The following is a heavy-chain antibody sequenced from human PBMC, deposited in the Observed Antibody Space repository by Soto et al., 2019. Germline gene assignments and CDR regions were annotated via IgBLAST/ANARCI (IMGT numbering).Heavy chain of an antibody. CDR1: GFTFDDSA. Sequence: EVQLVESGGGLVQPGRSLRLSCAASGFTFDDSAMHWVRQPPGKGLEWVSGIGSNSGGIGYADSVKGRSTISRDNAKNSLYLQMNSLRAEDTALYYCAKGLSEGYFDYWGQGTLVTVSS. CDR3: AKGLSEGYFDY. J-gene: IGHJ4*02. V-gene: IGHV3-9*01. CDR2: IGSNSGGI.